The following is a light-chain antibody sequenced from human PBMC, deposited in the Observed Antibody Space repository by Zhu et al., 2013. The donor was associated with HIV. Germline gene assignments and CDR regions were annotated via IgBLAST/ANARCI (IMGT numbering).Light chain of an antibody. CDR1: QSFSSSY. CDR3: QQYGNSPLCS. Sequence: EVVLTQFPGTLSLSPGERATLSCRASQSFSSSYLAWYQQKPGQAPRLLIYGASTRATGIPDRFSGSGSERDYTLTISRVEPEDAAVYYCQQYGNSPLCSFGQGTKLEIK. J-gene: IGKJ2*04. CDR2: GAS. V-gene: IGKV3-20*01.